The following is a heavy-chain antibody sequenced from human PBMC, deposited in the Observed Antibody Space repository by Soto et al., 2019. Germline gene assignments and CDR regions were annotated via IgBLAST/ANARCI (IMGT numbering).Heavy chain of an antibody. CDR3: ARDPSLTPGIAVAGTAGFDP. D-gene: IGHD6-19*01. J-gene: IGHJ5*02. Sequence: GGSLRLSCAASGFTFSSYGMHWVRQAPGKGLEWVAVIWYDGSNKYYADSVKGRFTISRDNSKNTLYLQMNSLRAEDTAVYYCARDPSLTPGIAVAGTAGFDPWGQGTLVTVSS. V-gene: IGHV3-33*01. CDR2: IWYDGSNK. CDR1: GFTFSSYG.